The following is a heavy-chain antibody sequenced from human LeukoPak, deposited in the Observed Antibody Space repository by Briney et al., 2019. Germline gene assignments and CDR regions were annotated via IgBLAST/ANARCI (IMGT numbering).Heavy chain of an antibody. V-gene: IGHV3-15*01. Sequence: GGSLRLSCAASGFTFSNAWMSWVRQAPGKGLEWVGRIKSKTDGGTTDYAAPVKGRFTISRDDSKNTLYLQMNSLKTEDTAVYYCTTGMTYYYDSSGYPGPFDAFDIWGQGTMVTVSS. J-gene: IGHJ3*02. CDR3: TTGMTYYYDSSGYPGPFDAFDI. CDR1: GFTFSNAW. D-gene: IGHD3-22*01. CDR2: IKSKTDGGTT.